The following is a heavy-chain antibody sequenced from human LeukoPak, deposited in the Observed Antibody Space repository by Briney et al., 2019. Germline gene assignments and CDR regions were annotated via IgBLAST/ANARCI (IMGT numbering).Heavy chain of an antibody. J-gene: IGHJ4*02. V-gene: IGHV3-48*01. CDR3: ARMELFDY. CDR2: ISSSSSTI. Sequence: PGGSLRLSCAASGFTFSSYSMNWVRQAPGKGLEWVSYISSSSSTIYYADSVKGRFTISRDNAKNSLYLQMNSLRAEDTAVYYCARMELFDYWGQGTLVTVSS. CDR1: GFTFSSYS. D-gene: IGHD1-26*01.